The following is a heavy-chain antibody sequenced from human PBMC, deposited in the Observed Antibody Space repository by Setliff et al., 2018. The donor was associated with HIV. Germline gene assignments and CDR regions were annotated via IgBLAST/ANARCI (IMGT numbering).Heavy chain of an antibody. V-gene: IGHV4-38-2*01. CDR3: ARQRAGYYYDSSDYYTGNGFDM. CDR2: FHHSGSA. J-gene: IGHJ3*02. Sequence: SETLSLTCAVSGYSISTAYYWAWIRQSPGKGLEWIGGFHHSGSAHYNPSLKSRVTISGQTSKNQFSLTLTSVTAADTATYYCARQRAGYYYDSSDYYTGNGFDMWGQGTMVTVSS. D-gene: IGHD3-22*01. CDR1: GYSISTAYY.